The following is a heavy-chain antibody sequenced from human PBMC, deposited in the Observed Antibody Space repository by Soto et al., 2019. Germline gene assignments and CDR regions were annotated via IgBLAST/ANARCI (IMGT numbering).Heavy chain of an antibody. J-gene: IGHJ4*02. D-gene: IGHD2-15*01. CDR3: ARDRSPGRNPYFDY. Sequence: QVQLRESGPGLVKPSQTLSLTCTVSGGSITSGGHYWTWIRQQPGKGLEWIGYIDYSGSTHYNPSLKSRLSISIDTSKNQFSLNLTSVTPADTAVYYCARDRSPGRNPYFDYWGQGTLVTVSS. CDR2: IDYSGST. CDR1: GGSITSGGHY. V-gene: IGHV4-31*03.